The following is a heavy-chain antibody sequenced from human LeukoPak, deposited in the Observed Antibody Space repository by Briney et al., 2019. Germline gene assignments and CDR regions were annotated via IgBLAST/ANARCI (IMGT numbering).Heavy chain of an antibody. V-gene: IGHV1-69*05. CDR3: ARDRLGGLLSGYPPLGY. Sequence: SVKVSCKASGGTFSSYAISWVRQAPGQGLEWMGGIMPIFGTANYAQKFQGRVTITTDESTSTAYMELSSLRSEDTAVYYCARDRLGGLLSGYPPLGYWGQGTLVTVSS. CDR2: IMPIFGTA. J-gene: IGHJ4*02. CDR1: GGTFSSYA. D-gene: IGHD3-22*01.